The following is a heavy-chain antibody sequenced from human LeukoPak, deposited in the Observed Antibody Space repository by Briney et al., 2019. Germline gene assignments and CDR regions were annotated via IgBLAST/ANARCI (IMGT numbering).Heavy chain of an antibody. V-gene: IGHV4-59*01. CDR2: IRYSGRT. J-gene: IGHJ4*02. CDR1: GVSINSDF. D-gene: IGHD6-19*01. Sequence: SETLSLTCTASGVSINSDFWTWVRQPPGKGLEWIGYIRYSGRTNYNPYLRSRATISIKTSRNHSSLRLKSVPAADTATYHFPRIPTVNGWLFDSWLQGTLLTVSS. CDR3: PRIPTVNGWLFDS.